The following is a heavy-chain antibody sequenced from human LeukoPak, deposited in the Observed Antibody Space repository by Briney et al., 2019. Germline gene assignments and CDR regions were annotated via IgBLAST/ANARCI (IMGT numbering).Heavy chain of an antibody. J-gene: IGHJ4*02. Sequence: PSETLSLTCTVSGGSISSYYWSWIRQPPGKGLEWIGYIYYSGSTNYNPSLKSRVTISVDRSKNQFSLKLSSVTAADTAVYYCAVQGGTGFDYWGQGTLVTVSS. CDR3: AVQGGTGFDY. D-gene: IGHD1-1*01. CDR1: GGSISSYY. V-gene: IGHV4-59*12. CDR2: IYYSGST.